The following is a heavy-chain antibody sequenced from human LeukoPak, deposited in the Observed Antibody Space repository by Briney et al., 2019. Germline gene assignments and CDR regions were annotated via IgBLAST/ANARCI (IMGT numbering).Heavy chain of an antibody. CDR3: TTAYYYGSGSYLDYYYYGMDV. CDR1: GFTFSNAW. Sequence: GGSLRLSCAASGFTFSNAWMSWVRQPPGKGLEWVGRIKSKTDGGTTDYAAPVKGRFTISRDDSKNTLYLQMNSLKTEDTAVYYCTTAYYYGSGSYLDYYYYGMDVWGKGTTVTVSS. D-gene: IGHD3-10*01. CDR2: IKSKTDGGTT. V-gene: IGHV3-15*01. J-gene: IGHJ6*04.